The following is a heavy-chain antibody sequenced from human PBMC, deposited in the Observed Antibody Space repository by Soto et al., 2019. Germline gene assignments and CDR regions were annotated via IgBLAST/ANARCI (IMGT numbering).Heavy chain of an antibody. CDR3: VRSPQEVVTPNFDY. Sequence: QVQLQESGPGLVKPSQTLSLTCTVSGVSISRGGDYWGWVRQPPGKGLEWIGYMYYSGSLYFNPSRRSSLTMSADTSENQFSLRLSSVTAADTAVYYCVRSPQEVVTPNFDYWGQGTLVTVSS. V-gene: IGHV4-30-4*01. CDR1: GVSISRGGDY. D-gene: IGHD2-21*02. J-gene: IGHJ4*02. CDR2: MYYSGSL.